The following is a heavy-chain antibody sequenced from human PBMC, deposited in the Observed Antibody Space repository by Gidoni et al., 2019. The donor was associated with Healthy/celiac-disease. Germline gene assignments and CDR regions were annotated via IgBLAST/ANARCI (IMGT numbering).Heavy chain of an antibody. D-gene: IGHD2-21*02. V-gene: IGHV3-43*02. CDR1: GFTLDDSA. CDR2: SSGDGGST. Sequence: EVQLVESGGGVVQPGGSLRLSCSASGFTLDDSAMHWVRQAPGKGLEWVSLSSGDGGSTYYADSVKGRFTISRDNSKNSLYLQMNSLRTEDTALYYCAKTPGGNSYYYYGMDVWGQGTTVTVS. J-gene: IGHJ6*02. CDR3: AKTPGGNSYYYYGMDV.